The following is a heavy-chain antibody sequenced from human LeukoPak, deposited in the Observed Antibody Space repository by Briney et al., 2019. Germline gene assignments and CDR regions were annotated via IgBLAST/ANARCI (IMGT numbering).Heavy chain of an antibody. Sequence: GASVKVSCKASGYTFIGYYVHWVRQAPGQGLEWMGWINPQSAVTNYAQKFQGRVTMTRDTSISTAYMELSRLRSDDTAVYYCARDKYDYVWGSYRSSLDYWGQGTLVTVSS. J-gene: IGHJ4*02. D-gene: IGHD3-16*02. V-gene: IGHV1-2*02. CDR1: GYTFIGYY. CDR2: INPQSAVT. CDR3: ARDKYDYVWGSYRSSLDY.